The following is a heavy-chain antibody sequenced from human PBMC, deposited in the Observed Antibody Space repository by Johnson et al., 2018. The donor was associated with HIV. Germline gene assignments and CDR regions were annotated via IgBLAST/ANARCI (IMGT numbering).Heavy chain of an antibody. CDR1: GFTFSTFG. CDR3: ARGVGSTTVAAFDI. D-gene: IGHD1-26*01. CDR2: ISHDGSNK. Sequence: QVQLVESGGGLVQPGGSLRLSCAASGFTFSTFGMHWVRQAPGKGLEWVAFISHDGSNKYYTDSVRGRFSSASDNSKDTLYLKMNSLRNEDTAVYYRARGVGSTTVAAFDIWGQVTMVTVSS. V-gene: IGHV3-30*03. J-gene: IGHJ3*02.